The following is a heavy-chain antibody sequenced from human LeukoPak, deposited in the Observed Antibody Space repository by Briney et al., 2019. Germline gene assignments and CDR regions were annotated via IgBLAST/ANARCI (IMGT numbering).Heavy chain of an antibody. CDR1: GFTFSTYS. D-gene: IGHD2-15*01. V-gene: IGHV3-7*01. CDR2: IKHDGSED. J-gene: IGHJ4*02. Sequence: GGSLRLSCEVSGFTFSTYSMNWVRQAPGKGLEWVANIKHDGSEDYYLDSVKGLFTISRDNAKSSMWLQMNSLRDEDTAVYYCARDQTPFYWGQGSLVTVSS. CDR3: ARDQTPFY.